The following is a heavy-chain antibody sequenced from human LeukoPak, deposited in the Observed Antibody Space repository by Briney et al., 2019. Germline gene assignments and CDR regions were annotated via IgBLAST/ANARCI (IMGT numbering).Heavy chain of an antibody. D-gene: IGHD3-10*01. CDR3: ATDRGLNMIRGVIVD. J-gene: IGHJ4*02. CDR2: IKGKGDGETT. V-gene: IGHV3-15*01. CDR1: GFTFTNAW. Sequence: GGSLRLSCAASGFTFTNAWMTWVRQAPGKGLEWVGRIKGKGDGETTDYAEPVKGRFSMSRDGSEATMYLQMYGLEAEDTAVYYCATDRGLNMIRGVIVDWGQGALVTVSS.